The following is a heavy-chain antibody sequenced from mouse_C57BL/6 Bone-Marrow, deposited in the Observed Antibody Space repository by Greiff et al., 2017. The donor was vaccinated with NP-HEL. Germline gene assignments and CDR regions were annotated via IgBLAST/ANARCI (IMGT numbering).Heavy chain of an antibody. V-gene: IGHV1-80*01. Sequence: QVQLQQSGAELVKPGASVKISCKASGYAFSSYWMNWVKQRPGKGLEWIGQIYPGDGDTNYNGKFKGKATQTADKSSSTAYMQLSSLTSEDSVVYFCARYYGSSYYFDYWGQGTTLTVSS. CDR2: IYPGDGDT. CDR1: GYAFSSYW. J-gene: IGHJ2*01. CDR3: ARYYGSSYYFDY. D-gene: IGHD1-1*01.